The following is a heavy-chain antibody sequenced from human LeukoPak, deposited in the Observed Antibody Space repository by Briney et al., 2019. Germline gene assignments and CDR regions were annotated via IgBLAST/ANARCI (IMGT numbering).Heavy chain of an antibody. CDR2: IYYSGST. Sequence: SETLSLTCTVSGGSISGYYWGWIRQPPGKGLEWIGYIYYSGSTNYNPSLKSRVIISVDTSKNQFSLKLSSVTAADTAVYYCATYSSTGIFQHWGQGTLVTVSS. CDR3: ATYSSTGIFQH. V-gene: IGHV4-59*01. CDR1: GGSISGYY. J-gene: IGHJ1*01. D-gene: IGHD6-13*01.